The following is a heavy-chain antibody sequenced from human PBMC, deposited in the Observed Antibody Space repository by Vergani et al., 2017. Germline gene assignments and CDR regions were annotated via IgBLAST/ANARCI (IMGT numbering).Heavy chain of an antibody. CDR1: GFTFIMHA. J-gene: IGHJ3*02. D-gene: IGHD6-19*01. V-gene: IGHV3-23*01. Sequence: EVQLLESGGDLVQPGGSLRLSCAASGFTFIMHAMSWVRQAPGKGLEWVSTLSASDRRTHYADSVKGRFTISRDISKNTLLLHMNSLRPEDTAVYYCAKVGRSEVAGTFGAFDIWVQGTMVTVSS. CDR3: AKVGRSEVAGTFGAFDI. CDR2: LSASDRRT.